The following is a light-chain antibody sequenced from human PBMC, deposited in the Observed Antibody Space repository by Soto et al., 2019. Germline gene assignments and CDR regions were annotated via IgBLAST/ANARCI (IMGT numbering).Light chain of an antibody. J-gene: IGLJ3*02. CDR1: RSNIKSNY. CDR3: AVWDDSLSGPV. V-gene: IGLV1-47*01. Sequence: QSVLTQPPSASGTPGQRVTISCSGSRSNIKSNYVYWYQQLPVTAPKLVIYRNNERPSGVPDRFSGSKSGTSASLAISGLRSEDEADYYCAVWDDSLSGPVFGGGTKLTVL. CDR2: RNN.